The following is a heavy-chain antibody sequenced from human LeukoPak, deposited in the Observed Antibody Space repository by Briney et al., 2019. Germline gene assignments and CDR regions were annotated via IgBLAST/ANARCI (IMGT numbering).Heavy chain of an antibody. Sequence: ASVKVSFKASGYTFTIYGISWVRQAPGQGQEGMGWISAYNGNTNYAQKLQGRVTMTTDTSTSTAYMELRSLRSDDTAVYYCARDGVAVAGIDDAFDIWGQGTMVTVSS. CDR1: GYTFTIYG. CDR3: ARDGVAVAGIDDAFDI. J-gene: IGHJ3*02. V-gene: IGHV1-18*01. D-gene: IGHD6-19*01. CDR2: ISAYNGNT.